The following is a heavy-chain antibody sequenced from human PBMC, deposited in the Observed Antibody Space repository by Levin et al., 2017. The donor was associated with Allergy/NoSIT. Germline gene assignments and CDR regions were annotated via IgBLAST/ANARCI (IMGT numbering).Heavy chain of an antibody. CDR2: IIPIFGTA. CDR3: ARDAMVRGVIMHDY. J-gene: IGHJ4*02. Sequence: EASVKVSCKASGGIFSSYAISWVRQAPGQGLEWMGGIIPIFGTANYAQKFQGRVTITADESTSTAYMELSSLRSEDTAVYYCARDAMVRGVIMHDYWGQGTLVTVSS. V-gene: IGHV1-69*13. CDR1: GGIFSSYA. D-gene: IGHD3-10*01.